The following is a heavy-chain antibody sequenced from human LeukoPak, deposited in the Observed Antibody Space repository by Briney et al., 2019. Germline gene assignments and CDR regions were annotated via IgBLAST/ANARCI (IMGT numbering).Heavy chain of an antibody. CDR2: INHSGST. CDR1: GGSFSGYY. J-gene: IGHJ4*02. V-gene: IGHV4-34*01. CDR3: ARGRSTYQMLLYHFDY. D-gene: IGHD2-2*01. Sequence: PSETLSLTCAVYGGSFSGYYWSWIRQPPGKGLEWIGEINHSGSTNYNPSLKSRVTISVDTSKNQFSLKLSSVTAADTAVYYCARGRSTYQMLLYHFDYWGQGTLVTVSS.